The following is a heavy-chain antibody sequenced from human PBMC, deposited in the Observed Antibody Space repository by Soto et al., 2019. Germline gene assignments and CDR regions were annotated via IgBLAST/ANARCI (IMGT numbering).Heavy chain of an antibody. CDR1: GNIGAFD. CDR3: AGGIQCSSTSCYRSGFDY. Sequence: GNIGAFDWRLILKKQGKGLEWIGYVYYSGSTNYNPSLKSRVTISVDTSKNQFSLKLSSVTAADTAVYYCAGGIQCSSTSCYRSGFDYWGQGTLVTVSS. J-gene: IGHJ4*02. V-gene: IGHV4-59*12. CDR2: VYYSGST. D-gene: IGHD2-2*01.